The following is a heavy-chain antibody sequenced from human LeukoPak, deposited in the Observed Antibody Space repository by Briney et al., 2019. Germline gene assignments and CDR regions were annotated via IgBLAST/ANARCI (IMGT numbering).Heavy chain of an antibody. Sequence: SETLSLTCSVSDDPVSSDRYSWSWIRQPPGKGLDGIGYIYYSRTTEYNPSLKSRVTISADTPKNQFSLKLNSVTAADTAVYYCVRRQWELQYFDLWGRGTLVAVSS. V-gene: IGHV4-61*01. CDR1: DDPVSSDRYS. CDR3: VRRQWELQYFDL. D-gene: IGHD1-26*01. CDR2: IYYSRTT. J-gene: IGHJ2*01.